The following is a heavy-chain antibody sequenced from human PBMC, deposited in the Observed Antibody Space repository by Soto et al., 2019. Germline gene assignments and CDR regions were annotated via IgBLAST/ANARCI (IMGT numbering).Heavy chain of an antibody. Sequence: EASVKVSCKASGFTFTSSAMQWVRQARGQGLEWIGWIVVGSGNTNYAQKFQERVTITRDMSTSTAYMELRSLRSDDTAVYYCAREDVVVPAADYWGQGTLVTVSS. CDR1: GFTFTSSA. CDR3: AREDVVVPAADY. D-gene: IGHD2-2*01. CDR2: IVVGSGNT. V-gene: IGHV1-58*02. J-gene: IGHJ4*02.